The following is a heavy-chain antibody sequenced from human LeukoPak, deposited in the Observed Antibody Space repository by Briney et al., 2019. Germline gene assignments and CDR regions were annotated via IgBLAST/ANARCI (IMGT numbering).Heavy chain of an antibody. V-gene: IGHV3-23*01. J-gene: IGHJ4*02. D-gene: IGHD1-1*01. Sequence: PGGSLRLSCAASGFTFSSYAMSWVRQAPGKGLEWVSVISGSGGVTYYADSVRGRFTISRDNSKNTLYLQMNSLTAEDTAVYYCASPPVSVRSTGATSWGQGTLVTVPS. CDR3: ASPPVSVRSTGATS. CDR1: GFTFSSYA. CDR2: ISGSGGVT.